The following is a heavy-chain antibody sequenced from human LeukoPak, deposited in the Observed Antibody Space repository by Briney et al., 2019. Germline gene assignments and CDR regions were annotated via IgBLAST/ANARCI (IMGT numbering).Heavy chain of an antibody. Sequence: SVKVSCKASGGTFSSYAISWVRQAPGQGLEWMGGIIPIFGTANYAQKFQGRVTITADESTSTAYMELSSLRSEDTAVYYCARDGLRAVAGTRGAYYFDYWGQGTLVTVSS. CDR1: GGTFSSYA. V-gene: IGHV1-69*13. CDR3: ARDGLRAVAGTRGAYYFDY. J-gene: IGHJ4*02. CDR2: IIPIFGTA. D-gene: IGHD6-19*01.